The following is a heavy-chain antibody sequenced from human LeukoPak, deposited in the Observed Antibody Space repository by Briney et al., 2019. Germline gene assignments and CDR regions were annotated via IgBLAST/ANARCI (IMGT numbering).Heavy chain of an antibody. J-gene: IGHJ6*03. D-gene: IGHD6-13*01. Sequence: GRSLRLSCAASGFTFSSYAMHWVRQAPGKGLEWVAVISYDGSNKYYADSVKGRFTISRDNSKNTLYLQMNSLRAEDTAVYYCARDTNIAAAGTISYYYYYMDVWGKGTTVTVSS. CDR3: ARDTNIAAAGTISYYYYYMDV. CDR1: GFTFSSYA. CDR2: ISYDGSNK. V-gene: IGHV3-30*04.